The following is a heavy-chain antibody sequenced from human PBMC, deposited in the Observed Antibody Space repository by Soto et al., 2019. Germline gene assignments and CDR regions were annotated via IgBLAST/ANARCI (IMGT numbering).Heavy chain of an antibody. J-gene: IGHJ6*02. V-gene: IGHV4-34*01. D-gene: IGHD1-26*01. Sequence: PSETLSLTCAVYGGSFSGYYWSWIRQPPGKGLEWIGEINHSGSTNYNPSLKSRVTISVDTSKNQFSLKLSSVTAADTAVYYCARYNSGSYYGDYYYGMDVWGQGTTVTVSS. CDR3: ARYNSGSYYGDYYYGMDV. CDR2: INHSGST. CDR1: GGSFSGYY.